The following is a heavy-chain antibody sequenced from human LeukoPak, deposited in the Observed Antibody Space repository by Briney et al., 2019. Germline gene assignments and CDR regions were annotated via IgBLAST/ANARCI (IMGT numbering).Heavy chain of an antibody. CDR2: ISTTGST. J-gene: IGHJ6*03. CDR1: GGSIRGYY. Sequence: PSETLSLTCTVSGGSIRGYYWSWIRQPAGKGLEWIGRISTTGSTNYSPSLRSRVTISLDESKNQFSLTLSSVTAADTAVYYCARILFGSTRPMRYYYYMDVWGKGTTVTVSS. V-gene: IGHV4-4*07. D-gene: IGHD2-2*01. CDR3: ARILFGSTRPMRYYYYMDV.